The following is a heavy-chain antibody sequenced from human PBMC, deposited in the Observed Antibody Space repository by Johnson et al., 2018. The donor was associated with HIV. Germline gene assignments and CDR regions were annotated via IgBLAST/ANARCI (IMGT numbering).Heavy chain of an antibody. J-gene: IGHJ3*02. CDR1: GFTFSNYA. Sequence: VQLVESGGGLVQPGGSLRVSCATSGFTFSNYAMNWVRQAPGKGLEWVSRINSDGSTTSYADSVKGRFTISRDNAKNTLYLQMNSLRAEDTAVYYCAREGIVGATGDAFDIWGQGTMVTVSS. CDR2: INSDGSTT. V-gene: IGHV3-74*02. CDR3: AREGIVGATGDAFDI. D-gene: IGHD1-26*01.